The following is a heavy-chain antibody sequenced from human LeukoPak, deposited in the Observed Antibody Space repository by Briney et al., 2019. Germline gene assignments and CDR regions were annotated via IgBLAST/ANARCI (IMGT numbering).Heavy chain of an antibody. CDR2: MNPNSGNT. Sequence: GASVKDSCKASGYTFTSYDINWVRQATGQGLEWMGWMNPNSGNTGYAQKFQGRVTMTRNTSISTAYMELSSLRSEDTAVYYCARGKRYCSSTSCYTGGYNWFDPWGQGTLVTVSS. CDR1: GYTFTSYD. D-gene: IGHD2-2*02. V-gene: IGHV1-8*01. J-gene: IGHJ5*02. CDR3: ARGKRYCSSTSCYTGGYNWFDP.